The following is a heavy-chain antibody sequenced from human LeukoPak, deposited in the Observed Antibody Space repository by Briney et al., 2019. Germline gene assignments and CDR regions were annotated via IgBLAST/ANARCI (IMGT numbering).Heavy chain of an antibody. CDR2: INSDGKTT. CDR1: GFTFSSYW. V-gene: IGHV3-74*01. Sequence: GGSLRLSCAASGFTFSSYWMYWVRQAPGKGLVWVSRINSDGKTTNYADSVKGRFTISRDNAKNTLYLQMNSLRAEDTAAYYCTRDITLTRGGRSDYWGQGTLVTVSS. D-gene: IGHD3-10*01. J-gene: IGHJ4*02. CDR3: TRDITLTRGGRSDY.